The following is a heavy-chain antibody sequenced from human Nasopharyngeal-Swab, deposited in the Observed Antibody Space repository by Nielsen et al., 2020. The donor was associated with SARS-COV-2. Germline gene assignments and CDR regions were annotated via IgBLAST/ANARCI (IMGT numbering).Heavy chain of an antibody. J-gene: IGHJ6*03. CDR3: AHLRITMVRGVMGPMWYYYYMDV. V-gene: IGHV2-5*02. Sequence: WIRQPPGKALEWLALIYWDDDKRYSPSLKSRLTITKDTSKNQVVLTMTNMDPVDTATYYCAHLRITMVRGVMGPMWYYYYMDVWGKGTTVTVSS. D-gene: IGHD3-10*01. CDR2: IYWDDDK.